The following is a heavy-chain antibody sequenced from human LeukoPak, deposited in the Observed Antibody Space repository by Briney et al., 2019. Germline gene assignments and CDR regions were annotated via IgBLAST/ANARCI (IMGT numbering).Heavy chain of an antibody. J-gene: IGHJ4*02. V-gene: IGHV3-30*02. CDR3: VRDGSGYAMWD. CDR2: VHYGGSNK. Sequence: GGSLRLSCAASGFTFSSYGMHWVRQAPGKGLEWVAFVHYGGSNKYYADSVKGRFAISRDNSKNTVYLQMNSLRAEDTAVYYCVRDGSGYAMWDWGQGTLVTVSS. D-gene: IGHD5-12*01. CDR1: GFTFSSYG.